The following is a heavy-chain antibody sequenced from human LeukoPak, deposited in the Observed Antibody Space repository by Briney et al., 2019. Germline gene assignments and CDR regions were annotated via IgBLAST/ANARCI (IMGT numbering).Heavy chain of an antibody. V-gene: IGHV4-4*02. CDR2: IYHSGST. J-gene: IGHJ5*02. Sequence: MLSGTLSLTCAVSGGSISSSNWWSWVRQPPGKGLEWIGEIYHSGSTNYNPSLKSRVTISVDKSKNQFSLKLSSVTAADTAVYYCAAGYCSGGSCYSMGDWFDPWGQGTLVTVSS. CDR1: GGSISSSNW. D-gene: IGHD2-15*01. CDR3: AAGYCSGGSCYSMGDWFDP.